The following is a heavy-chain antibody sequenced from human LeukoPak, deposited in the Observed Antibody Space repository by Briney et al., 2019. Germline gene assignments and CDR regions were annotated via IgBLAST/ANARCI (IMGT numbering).Heavy chain of an antibody. D-gene: IGHD3-22*01. Sequence: GSSVKVSCKASGGSFTFTSHAISWVRQAPGQGLEWMGGLIPIYGSANYAQKFQGRLTITSDESTRTVYIELSSLRLEDSAVHYCAGFFYDNSGDAFDIWGQGTIVTVSS. CDR2: LIPIYGSA. CDR3: AGFFYDNSGDAFDI. V-gene: IGHV1-69*01. J-gene: IGHJ3*02. CDR1: GGSFTFTSHA.